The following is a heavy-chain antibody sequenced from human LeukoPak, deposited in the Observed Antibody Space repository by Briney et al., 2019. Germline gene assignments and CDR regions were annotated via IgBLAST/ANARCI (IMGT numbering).Heavy chain of an antibody. Sequence: GGSLRLSCAASGFTFSDYAMAWVRQAPGKGPEWVSTISGDGGTTYYADSVKGRFTISKDDSTDTLYLQMNSLTAADSALYYCATDRGYSGYGTLDYWGQGTLVSVSS. CDR1: GFTFSDYA. CDR3: ATDRGYSGYGTLDY. CDR2: ISGDGGTT. D-gene: IGHD5-12*01. J-gene: IGHJ4*02. V-gene: IGHV3-23*01.